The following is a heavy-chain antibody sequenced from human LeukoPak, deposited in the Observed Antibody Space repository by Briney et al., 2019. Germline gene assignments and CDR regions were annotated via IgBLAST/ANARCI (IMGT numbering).Heavy chain of an antibody. J-gene: IGHJ4*02. Sequence: GGSLRLSCAASGFTFSSYEMNWVRQAPGKGLEWVSYISSSSSTIYYADSVKGRFTISRDNAKNSLYLQMNSLRAEDTAVYYCARDSTGGYWGQGTLVTVSS. V-gene: IGHV3-48*01. CDR1: GFTFSSYE. CDR2: ISSSSSTI. CDR3: ARDSTGGY. D-gene: IGHD6-25*01.